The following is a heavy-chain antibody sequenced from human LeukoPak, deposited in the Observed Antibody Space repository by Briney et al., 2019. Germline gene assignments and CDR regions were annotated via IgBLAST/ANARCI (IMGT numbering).Heavy chain of an antibody. J-gene: IGHJ4*02. Sequence: EGSLRLSCAASGFTFRGCGMHWVRQTPGKGLEWVAVISYDGSNIHYADSVKGRFTISRDNSKNTVYVQMNSLRAEDTGVYYCAKDYSSGWYYLDYWGQGTLVTVSS. CDR2: ISYDGSNI. V-gene: IGHV3-30*18. CDR1: GFTFRGCG. D-gene: IGHD6-19*01. CDR3: AKDYSSGWYYLDY.